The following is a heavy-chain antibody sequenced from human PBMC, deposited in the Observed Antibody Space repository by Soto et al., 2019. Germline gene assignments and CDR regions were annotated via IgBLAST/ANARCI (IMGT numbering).Heavy chain of an antibody. V-gene: IGHV3-30*18. D-gene: IGHD4-17*01. Sequence: GGSLRHSYAASGFTFGSYGMHWVLQAPGKGLEWVAVISYDGSNKYYADSVKGRFTISRDNSKNTLYLQMNSLRAEDTAVYYCAKDPDTVTYYYGMDVWGQGTTVTVSS. CDR2: ISYDGSNK. J-gene: IGHJ6*02. CDR3: AKDPDTVTYYYGMDV. CDR1: GFTFGSYG.